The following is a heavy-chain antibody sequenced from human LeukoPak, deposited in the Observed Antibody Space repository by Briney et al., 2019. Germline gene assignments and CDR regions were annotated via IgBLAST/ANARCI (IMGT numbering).Heavy chain of an antibody. Sequence: SETLSLTCTVSGFSVSSVYYWGWIRQPPGKGLEWIGSIYRSGSTYYNPSLKSRVTISVDTSKNQFSLKLTSVTAADTAVYYCARDYDSSGYYDYWGQGTLVTVSS. CDR3: ARDYDSSGYYDY. CDR1: GFSVSSVYY. D-gene: IGHD3-22*01. J-gene: IGHJ4*02. CDR2: IYRSGST. V-gene: IGHV4-38-2*02.